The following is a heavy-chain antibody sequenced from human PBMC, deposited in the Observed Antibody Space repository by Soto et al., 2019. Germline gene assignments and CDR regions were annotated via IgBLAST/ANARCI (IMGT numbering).Heavy chain of an antibody. Sequence: SETLSLTCTVSGGSVSSGSYYWSWIRQPPGKGLEWIGYIYYSGSTNYNPSLKSRVTISVDTSKNQFSLKLSSVTAADTAVYYCARDYLLYCSSTSCHFAYYYYGMDVWGQGTTVTVSS. CDR3: ARDYLLYCSSTSCHFAYYYYGMDV. CDR1: GGSVSSGSYY. CDR2: IYYSGST. D-gene: IGHD2-2*01. V-gene: IGHV4-61*01. J-gene: IGHJ6*02.